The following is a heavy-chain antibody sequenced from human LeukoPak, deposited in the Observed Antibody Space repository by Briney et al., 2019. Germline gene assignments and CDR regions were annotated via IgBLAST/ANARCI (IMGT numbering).Heavy chain of an antibody. CDR2: INPTSGGT. Sequence: ASVRVSCKASGYTFTGYYIHWVRQAPGHGLEWMGWINPTSGGTNYAQKFQGRVTMTTDTSISTAYMDLSSLRPDDTAVYYCARPVRYTWIYDVFDIWGQGTTVTVSS. CDR3: ARPVRYTWIYDVFDI. D-gene: IGHD1-7*01. CDR1: GYTFTGYY. V-gene: IGHV1-2*02. J-gene: IGHJ3*02.